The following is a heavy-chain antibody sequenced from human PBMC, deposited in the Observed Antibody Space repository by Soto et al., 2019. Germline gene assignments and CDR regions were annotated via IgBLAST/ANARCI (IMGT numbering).Heavy chain of an antibody. V-gene: IGHV3-48*01. CDR1: GFTFSSYS. CDR2: ISSSSSTI. CDR3: ASTGPDFGVVIEGY. J-gene: IGHJ4*02. D-gene: IGHD3-3*01. Sequence: GGSLRLSCAASGFTFSSYSMNWVRQAPGKGLEWVSYISSSSSTIYYADSVKGRFTISRDNAKNSLYLQMNSLRAEDTAVYYCASTGPDFGVVIEGYWGQGTLVTVSS.